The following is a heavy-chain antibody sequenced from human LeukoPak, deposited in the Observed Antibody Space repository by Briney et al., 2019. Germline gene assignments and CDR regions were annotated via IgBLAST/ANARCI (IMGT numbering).Heavy chain of an antibody. D-gene: IGHD3/OR15-3a*01. CDR3: ARALSWTTESYYYMDV. CDR2: MNPNSGNT. Sequence: WDSVKVSCKASGYTFTRYDMNWVRQATGQGLEWMGWMNPNSGNTGYAQKFQGRVTMTKNTSITTAYMELSSLRSEDTAVYYCARALSWTTESYYYMDVWGKGTTVTVSS. J-gene: IGHJ6*03. V-gene: IGHV1-8*01. CDR1: GYTFTRYD.